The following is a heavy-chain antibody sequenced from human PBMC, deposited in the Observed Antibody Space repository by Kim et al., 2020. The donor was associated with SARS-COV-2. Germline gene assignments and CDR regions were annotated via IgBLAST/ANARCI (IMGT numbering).Heavy chain of an antibody. CDR2: ISGNGGST. CDR3: GRYHCSGGTCYRPTDY. V-gene: IGHV3-23*01. J-gene: IGHJ4*01. CDR1: EFTFSSYA. Sequence: GGSLRLSCAASEFTFSSYAVSWVRQAPGKGLEWVSIISGNGGSTYYADSVKGRFTISRDNSNTMLHLVMNSLRAEDTAIYYCGRYHCSGGTCYRPTDYLG. D-gene: IGHD2-15*01.